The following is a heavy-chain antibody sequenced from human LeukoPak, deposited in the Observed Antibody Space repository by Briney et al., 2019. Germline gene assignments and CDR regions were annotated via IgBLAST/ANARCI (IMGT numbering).Heavy chain of an antibody. J-gene: IGHJ4*02. D-gene: IGHD4-17*01. CDR1: GGSISIYY. CDR3: ARGPTTVTRAFDY. CDR2: IYTSGST. V-gene: IGHV4-4*07. Sequence: SETLSLTCTVSGGSISIYYWSWIRQPAGKGLEWIGHIYTSGSTNYNPSLKSRVTMSVDTSKNQFSLKLSSVTAADTAVYYCARGPTTVTRAFDYWGQGTLVTVSS.